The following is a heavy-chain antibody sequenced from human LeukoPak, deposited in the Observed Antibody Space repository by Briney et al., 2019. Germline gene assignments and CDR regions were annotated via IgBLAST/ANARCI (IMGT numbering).Heavy chain of an antibody. Sequence: RSETLSLTCAVYGGSFSGYYWSWIRQPPGKGLEWIGEINHSGSTNYNPSLKSRVTISVDTSKNQFSLKLSSVTAADTAVYYCAREKVGGWIRGTPSHFDYWGQGTLVTVSS. J-gene: IGHJ4*02. CDR1: GGSFSGYY. CDR3: AREKVGGWIRGTPSHFDY. D-gene: IGHD5-18*01. V-gene: IGHV4-34*01. CDR2: INHSGST.